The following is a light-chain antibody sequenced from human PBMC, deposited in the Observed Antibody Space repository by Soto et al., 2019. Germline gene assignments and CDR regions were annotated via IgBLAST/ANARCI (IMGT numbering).Light chain of an antibody. CDR2: GAS. J-gene: IGKJ1*01. Sequence: DIQMTQSPSSLSASVGDRVTITCRASQGISTYLAWYQQKPGKVPYLLIYGASTLQSGVPSRFSGTGSGTDFSLTISSLQPEDVASYYCQKYNSASWPFGQGTKVEIK. CDR1: QGISTY. V-gene: IGKV1-27*01. CDR3: QKYNSASWP.